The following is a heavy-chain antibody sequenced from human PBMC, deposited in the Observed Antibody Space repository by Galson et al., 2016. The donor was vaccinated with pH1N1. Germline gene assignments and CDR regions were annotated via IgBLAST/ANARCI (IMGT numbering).Heavy chain of an antibody. V-gene: IGHV6-1*01. CDR1: GDSVSSNSAT. CDR3: ARGVIDYDFWSGYQDHAAFDI. Sequence: CAISGDSVSSNSATWNWIGQSPSRGLEWLGRTYYRSKWYNDYAESVKSRIIISPDTSKNQLSLQLNSVTPADTAVYYCARGVIDYDFWSGYQDHAAFDIWGQGTMVIVSS. CDR2: TYYRSKWYN. D-gene: IGHD3-3*01. J-gene: IGHJ3*02.